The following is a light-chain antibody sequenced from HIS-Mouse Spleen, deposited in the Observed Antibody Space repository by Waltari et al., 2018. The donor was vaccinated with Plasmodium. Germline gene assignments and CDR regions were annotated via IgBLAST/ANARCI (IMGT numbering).Light chain of an antibody. J-gene: IGLJ3*02. CDR2: EDS. Sequence: SYELTQPPSVSVSPGQTARITCSGDALPTKYAYWYQQKSGPAPVLAIYEDSKRPSGIPERFSGSSSGTMATLTISGAQVEDEADYYCYATDSSGNHRVFGGGTKLTVL. V-gene: IGLV3-10*01. CDR3: YATDSSGNHRV. CDR1: ALPTKY.